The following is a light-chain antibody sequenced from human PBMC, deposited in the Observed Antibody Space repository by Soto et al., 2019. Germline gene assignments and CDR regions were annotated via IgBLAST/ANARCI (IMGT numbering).Light chain of an antibody. CDR2: RTF. Sequence: EIVLTQSPGTLSLSPGERATLSCRASQSISSSYLASYQQKPGQPPRLLLYRTFSRATGIPDRFSGSGSGTDFTLTISRLEPEDFAVYFCQQFSSSPLTFGGGTKVEI. CDR3: QQFSSSPLT. V-gene: IGKV3-20*01. J-gene: IGKJ4*01. CDR1: QSISSSY.